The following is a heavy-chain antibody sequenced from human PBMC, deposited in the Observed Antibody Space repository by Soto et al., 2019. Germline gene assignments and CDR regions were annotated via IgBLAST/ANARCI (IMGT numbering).Heavy chain of an antibody. CDR3: ASGTPVVTSPSVS. J-gene: IGHJ5*02. D-gene: IGHD4-17*01. CDR2: INAGGGNT. CDR1: GYTFTSYA. V-gene: IGHV1-3*01. Sequence: ASVKVSCKASGYTFTSYAMHWVRQAPGQRLEWMGWINAGGGNTKYSQKFQGRVTMTRDTSSRTASMELSSLRSEETAVYYCASGTPVVTSPSVSWGQATLLTVSS.